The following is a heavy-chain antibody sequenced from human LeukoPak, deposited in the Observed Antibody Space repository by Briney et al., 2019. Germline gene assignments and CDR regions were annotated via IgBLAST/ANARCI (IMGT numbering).Heavy chain of an antibody. CDR3: SRDPRTCDY. J-gene: IGHJ4*02. CDR2: ISGSGSSI. CDR1: GFTFSGYY. Sequence: PGGSLRLSCAASGFTFSGYYMSWIRQAPGKGLELLSYISGSGSSIVYADSVKGRFTISRDNAKNSLYLQMNSLRDEDTAVYYCSRDPRTCDYWGQGTLVTVSS. V-gene: IGHV3-11*04.